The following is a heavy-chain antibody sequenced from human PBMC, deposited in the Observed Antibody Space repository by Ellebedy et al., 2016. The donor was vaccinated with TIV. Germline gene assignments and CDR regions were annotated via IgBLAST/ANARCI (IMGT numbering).Heavy chain of an antibody. CDR1: GGVFSSHA. D-gene: IGHD3-22*01. V-gene: IGHV1-69*13. J-gene: IGHJ4*02. CDR2: ILAVFGGP. Sequence: SVKVSCKAAGGVFSSHAINWVRQAPGQGLEWMGGILAVFGGPNYAQKFQGRVTITADESTGTAYMEVSSLTSDDTAVYFCASSRGYHYAREGIDYWGQGTLVTVSS. CDR3: ASSRGYHYAREGIDY.